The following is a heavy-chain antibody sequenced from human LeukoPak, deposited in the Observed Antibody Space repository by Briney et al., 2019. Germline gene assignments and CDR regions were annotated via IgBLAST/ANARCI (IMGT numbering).Heavy chain of an antibody. V-gene: IGHV3-30*04. D-gene: IGHD6-6*01. CDR3: ARDFPAEYSSSSNAFDI. CDR2: ISYDGSNK. Sequence: PGGSLRLSCAASGLTFSSYAMHWVRQAPGKGLEWVAVISYDGSNKYYADSVKGRFTISRDNSKNTLYLQMNSLRAEDTAVYYCARDFPAEYSSSSNAFDIWGQGTLVTVSS. CDR1: GLTFSSYA. J-gene: IGHJ4*02.